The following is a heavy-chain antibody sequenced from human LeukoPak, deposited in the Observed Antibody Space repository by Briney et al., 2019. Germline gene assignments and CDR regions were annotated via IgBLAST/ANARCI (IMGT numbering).Heavy chain of an antibody. V-gene: IGHV3-23*01. CDR1: GFIFSNYA. J-gene: IGHJ4*02. CDR2: ISGSGGTT. Sequence: PGGSLRLSCAASGFIFSNYAMIWFRQAPGKGLEWVSAISGSGGTTYYADSVKGRLTISRDNSRITLSLQMNSLRAEDTAVYYCAKAQTLYYDSSGYCDYWGQGALVTVSS. D-gene: IGHD3-22*01. CDR3: AKAQTLYYDSSGYCDY.